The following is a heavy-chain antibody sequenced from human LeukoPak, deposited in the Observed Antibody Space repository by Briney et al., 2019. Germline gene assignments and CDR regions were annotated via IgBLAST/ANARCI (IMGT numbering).Heavy chain of an antibody. CDR2: INHSGST. J-gene: IGHJ4*02. CDR3: ARGVDVWGSYRQYYFDY. V-gene: IGHV4-34*01. CDR1: GGSFSGYY. Sequence: PLETLSLTCAVYGGSFSGYYWSWIRQPPGKGLEWIGEINHSGSTNYNPSLKSRVTISVDTSKNQFSLKLSSVTAADTAVYYCARGVDVWGSYRQYYFDYWGQGTLVTVSS. D-gene: IGHD3-16*02.